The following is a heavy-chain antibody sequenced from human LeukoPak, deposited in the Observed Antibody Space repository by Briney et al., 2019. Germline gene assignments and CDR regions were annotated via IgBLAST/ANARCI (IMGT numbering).Heavy chain of an antibody. V-gene: IGHV4-39*01. CDR1: GGPISNSRYY. D-gene: IGHD6-19*01. CDR2: IYYSGST. CDR3: ATNSSGWVFDY. J-gene: IGHJ4*02. Sequence: PSETLSLTCTVSGGPISNSRYYWGWIRQPPGKGLEWIGSIYYSGSTHYTPSLKSRVTISVDTSKNQFSLKLSSVTAADTAVYYCATNSSGWVFDYWGQGTQVTVSS.